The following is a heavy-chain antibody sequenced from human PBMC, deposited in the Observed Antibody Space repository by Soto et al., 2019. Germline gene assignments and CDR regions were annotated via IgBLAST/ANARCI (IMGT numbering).Heavy chain of an antibody. D-gene: IGHD2-21*02. Sequence: GSLRLSCAASGFTFSSYGMHWVRQAPGKGLEWVAVISYDGSNKYYADSVKGRFTISRDNSKNTLYLQMNSLRAEDTAVYYCAKSGGKTAAYGMDVWGQGTTVTVSS. CDR1: GFTFSSYG. CDR3: AKSGGKTAAYGMDV. J-gene: IGHJ6*02. CDR2: ISYDGSNK. V-gene: IGHV3-30*18.